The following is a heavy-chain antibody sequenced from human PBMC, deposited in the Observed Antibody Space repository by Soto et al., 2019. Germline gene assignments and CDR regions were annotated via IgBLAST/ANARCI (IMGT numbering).Heavy chain of an antibody. CDR1: GGSISSYY. CDR3: ATSPSSRWYNH. CDR2: IYYSGSL. V-gene: IGHV4-59*01. Sequence: ETLSLSCTDSGGSISSYYWTWIRQPRGKGLEWIGYIYYSGSLNSNASLRSRVTISVDTSKNQFSLKLSSETAADTAVYYCATSPSSRWYNHLGQGTLVTVSS. J-gene: IGHJ5*02. D-gene: IGHD6-13*01.